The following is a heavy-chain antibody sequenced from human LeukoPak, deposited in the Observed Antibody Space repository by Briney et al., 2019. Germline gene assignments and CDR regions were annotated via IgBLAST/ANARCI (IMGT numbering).Heavy chain of an antibody. CDR3: ATGPGITSRDY. CDR1: GGSISSYY. J-gene: IGHJ4*02. Sequence: SETLSLTCTVSGGSISSYYWSWIRQPPGKGLEWIGYIYYSGSTNYNPSLKSRVTISVDTSKNQFSLKLSSVTAADTAVYYCATGPGITSRDYWGQGTLVTVSS. V-gene: IGHV4-59*08. D-gene: IGHD3-10*01. CDR2: IYYSGST.